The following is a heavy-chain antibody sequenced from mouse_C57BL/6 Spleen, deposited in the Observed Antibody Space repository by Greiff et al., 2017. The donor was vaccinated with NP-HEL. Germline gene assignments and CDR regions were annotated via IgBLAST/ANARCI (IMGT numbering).Heavy chain of an antibody. CDR2: ISDGGSYT. D-gene: IGHD1-1*01. Sequence: EVQRVESGGGLVKPGGSLKLSCAASGFTFSSYAMSWVRQTPEKRLEWVATISDGGSYTYYPDNVKGRFTISRDNAKNNLYLQMSHLKSEDTAMYYCARGGNYYGSSSWFAYWGQGTLVTVSA. J-gene: IGHJ3*01. CDR1: GFTFSSYA. CDR3: ARGGNYYGSSSWFAY. V-gene: IGHV5-4*01.